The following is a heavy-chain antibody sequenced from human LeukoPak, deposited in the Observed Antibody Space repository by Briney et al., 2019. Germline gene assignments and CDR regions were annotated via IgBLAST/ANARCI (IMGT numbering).Heavy chain of an antibody. CDR2: VKSGNYDI. V-gene: IGHV3-48*01. J-gene: IGHJ4*02. Sequence: GGSLRLSCTASGFTFKKYAMSWVRQAPGKGLEWLSYVKSGNYDIQYADSVTGRFTVSRDSATNSLYLQMNDLKAEDTAVYYCARDSDWAFDYWGQGSLVTVSS. CDR1: GFTFKKYA. CDR3: ARDSDWAFDY. D-gene: IGHD3-9*01.